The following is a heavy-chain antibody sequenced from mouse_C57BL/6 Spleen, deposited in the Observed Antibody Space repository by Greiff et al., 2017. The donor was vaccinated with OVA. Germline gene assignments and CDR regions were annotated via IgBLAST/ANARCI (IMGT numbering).Heavy chain of an antibody. CDR1: GYTFTDYY. CDR2: IYPGSGNT. V-gene: IGHV1-76*01. Sequence: VMLVESGAELVRPGASVKLSCKASGYTFTDYYINWVKQRPGQGLEWIARIYPGSGNTYYNEKFKGKATLTAEKSSSTAYMQLSSLTSEDSAVYFCARSTAQAGDYWGQGTTLTVSS. J-gene: IGHJ2*01. D-gene: IGHD3-2*02. CDR3: ARSTAQAGDY.